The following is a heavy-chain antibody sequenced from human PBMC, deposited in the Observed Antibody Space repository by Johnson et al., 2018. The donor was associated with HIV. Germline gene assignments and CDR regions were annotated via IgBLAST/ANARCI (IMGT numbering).Heavy chain of an antibody. CDR3: ARGGIRGYSYGPGAFDI. J-gene: IGHJ3*02. V-gene: IGHV3-66*01. CDR1: RFTFSSNY. Sequence: VQLVESGGDLVQPGGSLRLSCAASRFTFSSNYMSWVRQAPGKGLEWVSVIYSGGSTYYADSVKGRFTISRDNSKNTLYLQMNSLRAEDTAVYYCARGGIRGYSYGPGAFDIWGQGTMVTVSS. D-gene: IGHD5-18*01. CDR2: IYSGGST.